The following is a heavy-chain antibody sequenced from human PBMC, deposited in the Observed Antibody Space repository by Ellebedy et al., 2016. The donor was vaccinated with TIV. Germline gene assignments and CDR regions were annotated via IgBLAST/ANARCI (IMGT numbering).Heavy chain of an antibody. J-gene: IGHJ4*02. V-gene: IGHV3-23*01. CDR1: GIRFGDFF. CDR2: ISAGGDDT. CDR3: REGHYSDV. Sequence: GESLKISXATSGIRFGDFFMSWVRQTLGRGLQSVSTISAGGDDTYLADSVKGRFTISRDNSRNILYLQMSSLRDEDSAIYYCREGHYSDVWGQGTQVTVS.